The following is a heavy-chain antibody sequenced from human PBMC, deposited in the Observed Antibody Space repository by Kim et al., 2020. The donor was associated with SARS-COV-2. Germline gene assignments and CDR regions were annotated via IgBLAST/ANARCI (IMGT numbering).Heavy chain of an antibody. J-gene: IGHJ6*02. V-gene: IGHV3-33*03. CDR1: GFTFENHG. CDR3: ARAPGYYYYGMAV. CDR2: ICYDESVK. Sequence: GGSLRLSCETSGFTFENHGMTWVRQAPDKGLEWVSSICYDESVKFYPESLKGRFTVSRDNSKNTLYLQMNSLRDEDTGVYYCARAPGYYYYGMAVCGQGTTVTVYS.